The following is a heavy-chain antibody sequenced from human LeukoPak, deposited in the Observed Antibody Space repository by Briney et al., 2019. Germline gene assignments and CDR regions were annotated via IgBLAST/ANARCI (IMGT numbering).Heavy chain of an antibody. V-gene: IGHV1-58*02. CDR2: IVVGSGNT. CDR3: AASATGYDFWTPFDP. Sequence: ASVKVSCKASGFTFTSSAMQWVRQARGQRLEWIGWIVVGSGNTNYAQKFQERVTITRDMSTSTAHMELSSLRSEDTAVYYCAASATGYDFWTPFDPWGQGTLVTVSS. D-gene: IGHD3-3*01. J-gene: IGHJ5*02. CDR1: GFTFTSSA.